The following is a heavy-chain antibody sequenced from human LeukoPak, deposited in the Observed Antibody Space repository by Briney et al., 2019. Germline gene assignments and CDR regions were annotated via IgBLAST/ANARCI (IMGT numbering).Heavy chain of an antibody. V-gene: IGHV3-7*01. CDR2: IKDDGAET. CDR1: GFTFSSYG. D-gene: IGHD3-22*01. CDR3: GRDPYYDSLDY. J-gene: IGHJ4*02. Sequence: GGSLRLSCAASGFTFSSYGMHWVRQAPGKGLEWVANIKDDGAETYYAGSVKGRFTISRDNTKNLLYLQMNSLRAEDTAVYYCGRDPYYDSLDYWGQGTLVTVSS.